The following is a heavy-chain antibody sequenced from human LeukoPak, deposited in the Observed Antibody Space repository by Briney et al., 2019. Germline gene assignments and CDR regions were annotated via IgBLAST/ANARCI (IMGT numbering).Heavy chain of an antibody. D-gene: IGHD3-22*01. CDR3: ARPYDSSGYYYL. Sequence: KPLETLSLTCTVSGASISSTTYYWGWIRQPPRKGLEWIASIYYSGSTYYNPSLKSRVTISVDTSKNQFSLKLSSVTAADTAVYYCARPYDSSGYYYLWGQGTLVTVSS. CDR1: GASISSTTYY. V-gene: IGHV4-39*01. CDR2: IYYSGST. J-gene: IGHJ5*02.